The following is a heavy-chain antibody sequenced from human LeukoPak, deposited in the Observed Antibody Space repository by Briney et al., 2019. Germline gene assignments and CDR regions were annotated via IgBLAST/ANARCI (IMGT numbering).Heavy chain of an antibody. D-gene: IGHD2-2*01. CDR3: ARWYCSSTNCHPYYYGMDV. CDR1: GFTFSSYE. J-gene: IGHJ6*02. Sequence: GGSLRLSCAASGFTFSSYEMNWVRQAPGKGLEWVSFISNNGDTITYVDSVKGRFTISRDNAKNSLYLQMNSLRAEDTAVYYCARWYCSSTNCHPYYYGMDVWGQGTTVTVSS. CDR2: ISNNGDTI. V-gene: IGHV3-48*03.